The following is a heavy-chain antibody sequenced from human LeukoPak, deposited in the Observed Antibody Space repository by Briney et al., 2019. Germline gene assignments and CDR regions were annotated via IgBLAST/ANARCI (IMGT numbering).Heavy chain of an antibody. CDR2: MKQDGSEK. Sequence: PGGSLRLSCAASGFTFNSYWMSWVRQAPGKGLEWVAKMKQDGSEKYYVDSVKGRFTISRDNAKNSLYLQMNSLRAEDTAVYYCARDPSIYFGSGNFGFWGQGTLVTVSS. D-gene: IGHD3-10*01. CDR1: GFTFNSYW. J-gene: IGHJ4*02. CDR3: ARDPSIYFGSGNFGF. V-gene: IGHV3-7*01.